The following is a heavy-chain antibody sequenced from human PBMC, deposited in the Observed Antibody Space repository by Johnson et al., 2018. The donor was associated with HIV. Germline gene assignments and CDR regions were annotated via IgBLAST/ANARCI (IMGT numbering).Heavy chain of an antibody. V-gene: IGHV3-9*01. CDR3: ANGRGSSWTPYDAFDI. CDR1: AFPFDDHA. D-gene: IGHD6-13*01. CDR2: ISWNSGSI. Sequence: VQLVESGGGLVQPGRSLRLSCAASAFPFDDHAMHWVRQAPGKGLEWVSGISWNSGSIGYADSVKVRFTISRDNAKNSLYLQMNSLRAEDTALYYCANGRGSSWTPYDAFDIWGQGTMVTVSS. J-gene: IGHJ3*02.